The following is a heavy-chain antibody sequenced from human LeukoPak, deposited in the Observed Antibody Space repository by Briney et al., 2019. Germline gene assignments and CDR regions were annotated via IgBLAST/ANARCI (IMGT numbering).Heavy chain of an antibody. J-gene: IGHJ5*02. Sequence: PSDTLSLTCTVSGGSISSNMYYWGWIRQPPGKGLEWIGSIYYNGHTFYNPSLKSRVTMSVDTSKNHFSLKLISVTAADTAVYYCARRFHCYDNSVYLSWFDPGGQGILVTVSS. CDR1: GGSISSNMYY. V-gene: IGHV4-39*02. CDR2: IYYNGHT. CDR3: ARRFHCYDNSVYLSWFDP. D-gene: IGHD3-22*01.